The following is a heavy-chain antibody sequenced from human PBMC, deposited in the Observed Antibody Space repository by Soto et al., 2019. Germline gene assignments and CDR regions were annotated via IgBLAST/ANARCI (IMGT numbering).Heavy chain of an antibody. D-gene: IGHD3-10*01. V-gene: IGHV4-34*01. Sequence: QVQLQQWGAGLLKPSETLSLTCAVYGGSFSGYYWSWIRQPPGKGLEWIGEINHSGSTNYNPSLKSRVTISVDTSKNQFSLKLSSVTAAYTAVYYCARVGEYYYGSGRLSISHAFDIWGQGTMVTVSS. CDR3: ARVGEYYYGSGRLSISHAFDI. J-gene: IGHJ3*02. CDR2: INHSGST. CDR1: GGSFSGYY.